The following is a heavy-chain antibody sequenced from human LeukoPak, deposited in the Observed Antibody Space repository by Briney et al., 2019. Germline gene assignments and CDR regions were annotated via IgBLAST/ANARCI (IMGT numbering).Heavy chain of an antibody. Sequence: GGSLRLSCAASGFTFSSYAMSWVRQAPGKGLEWVSYISSSSSTIYYADSVKGRFTISRDNAKNSLYLQMNSLRAEVTAVYYCASITMVRGSSPLDPWGQGTLVTVSS. J-gene: IGHJ5*02. CDR3: ASITMVRGSSPLDP. V-gene: IGHV3-48*04. D-gene: IGHD3-10*01. CDR1: GFTFSSYA. CDR2: ISSSSSTI.